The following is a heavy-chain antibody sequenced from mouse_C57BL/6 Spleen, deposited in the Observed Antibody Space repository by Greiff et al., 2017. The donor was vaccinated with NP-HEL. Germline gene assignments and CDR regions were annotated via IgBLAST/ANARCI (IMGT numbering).Heavy chain of an antibody. D-gene: IGHD1-1*01. CDR3: TREGRYPDY. Sequence: EVKLMESGEGLVKPGGSLKLSCAASGFTFSSYAMSWVRQTPEKRLEWVAYISSGGDYIYYADTVKGRVTISRDNARNTLYLQMSSLKSEDTAMYYCTREGRYPDYWGQGTTLTVSS. CDR2: ISSGGDYI. CDR1: GFTFSSYA. J-gene: IGHJ2*01. V-gene: IGHV5-9-1*02.